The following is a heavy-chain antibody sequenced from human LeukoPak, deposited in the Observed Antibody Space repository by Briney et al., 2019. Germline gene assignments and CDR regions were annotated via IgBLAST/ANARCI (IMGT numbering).Heavy chain of an antibody. Sequence: PGGSLRLSCAASGITLSDFAMSWVRLAPGKGLEWVSSIEKNAGGAYYADSVKGRFTVSRDNSKNTLYLQMSSLRVEDTALYYCAKQEGALIENWCFDHWGLGTLVTVSS. D-gene: IGHD1-26*01. J-gene: IGHJ4*02. CDR2: IEKNAGGA. V-gene: IGHV3-23*01. CDR1: GITLSDFA. CDR3: AKQEGALIENWCFDH.